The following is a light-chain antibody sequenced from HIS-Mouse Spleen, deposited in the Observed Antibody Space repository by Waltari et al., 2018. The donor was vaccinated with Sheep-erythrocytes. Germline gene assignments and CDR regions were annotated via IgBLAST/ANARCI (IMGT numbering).Light chain of an antibody. Sequence: SSELTPDPAVSVALGQTVRITCQGDSLRSYYASWYQQKPGQAPVLVIYGKNNRPSGIPDRFSGSSSGNTASLTITGAQAEDEADYYCNSRDSSGKVFGGGTKLTVL. CDR2: GKN. V-gene: IGLV3-19*01. CDR1: SLRSYY. J-gene: IGLJ2*01. CDR3: NSRDSSGKV.